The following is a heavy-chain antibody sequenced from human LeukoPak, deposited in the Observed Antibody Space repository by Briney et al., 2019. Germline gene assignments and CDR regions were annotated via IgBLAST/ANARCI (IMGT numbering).Heavy chain of an antibody. D-gene: IGHD5-24*01. V-gene: IGHV4-39*01. J-gene: IGHJ3*02. Sequence: SETLFLTYTVSGGSISSSCYCWGWIRQPPGKGLELIGSIYYSGSTYYNPSLKSRVTISVNTSKNQFSLKLSSVTAADTAVYYCARQMRWPPDAFDIWGQGTMVTVSS. CDR2: IYYSGST. CDR3: ARQMRWPPDAFDI. CDR1: GGSISSSCYC.